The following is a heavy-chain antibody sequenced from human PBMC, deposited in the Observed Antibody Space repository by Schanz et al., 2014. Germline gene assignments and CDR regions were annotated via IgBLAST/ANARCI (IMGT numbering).Heavy chain of an antibody. D-gene: IGHD6-13*01. CDR2: IKSKTDGETT. Sequence: EVQLLESGGGLVKPGGSLRLSCAASTSIFNHACMSWVRQAPGKGLEWLGRIKSKTDGETTDYAAPVKGRISISRDDSQSTLYLQMNSLKIEDPAVYYCATASSPVREAGAGSSFHLWGQGTLVTVSP. CDR3: ATASSPVREAGAGSSFHL. CDR1: TSIFNHAC. J-gene: IGHJ5*02. V-gene: IGHV3-15*01.